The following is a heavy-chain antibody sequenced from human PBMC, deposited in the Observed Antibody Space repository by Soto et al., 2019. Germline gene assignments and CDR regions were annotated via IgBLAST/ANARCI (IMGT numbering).Heavy chain of an antibody. Sequence: QVQLMQSGAEVKKPGASVKVSCKASGYTFTSYGISWVRQAPGQGLEWMGWIRVYNGNTNYAQKVQGRVTMTTDTSTSMAYMELRSLRYDDTAVYYCVREGGYGSGSLYWGQGTLVTVSS. CDR1: GYTFTSYG. J-gene: IGHJ4*02. V-gene: IGHV1-18*01. D-gene: IGHD3-10*01. CDR2: IRVYNGNT. CDR3: VREGGYGSGSLY.